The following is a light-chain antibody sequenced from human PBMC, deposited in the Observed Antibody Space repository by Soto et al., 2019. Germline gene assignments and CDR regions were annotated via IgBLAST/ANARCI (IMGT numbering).Light chain of an antibody. V-gene: IGLV2-14*03. CDR3: SSYTSSNTYV. J-gene: IGLJ1*01. Sequence: QSVLTQPASVSGSRGQATTISCTGTSSDVGGYDYVSWYQQYPGKAPKLLIYDVTHRPSGVSNRFSGSKSGNTASLTISGLQAEDEADYFCSSYTSSNTYVFGSGTKVTVL. CDR1: SSDVGGYDY. CDR2: DVT.